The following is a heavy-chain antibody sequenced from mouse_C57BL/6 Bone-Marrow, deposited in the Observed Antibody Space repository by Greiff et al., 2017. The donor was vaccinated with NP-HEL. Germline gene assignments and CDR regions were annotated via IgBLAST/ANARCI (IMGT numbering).Heavy chain of an antibody. J-gene: IGHJ4*01. Sequence: VQLQQPGAELVRPGTSVKLSCKASGYTFTSYWMHWVKQRPGQGLEWIGVIDPSDSYTNYNQKFKGKATLTVDTSSSTAYMQLSSLTSEDSAVYYCAREEGGDYWGQGTSGTGSS. V-gene: IGHV1-59*01. CDR2: IDPSDSYT. CDR1: GYTFTSYW. CDR3: AREEGGDY.